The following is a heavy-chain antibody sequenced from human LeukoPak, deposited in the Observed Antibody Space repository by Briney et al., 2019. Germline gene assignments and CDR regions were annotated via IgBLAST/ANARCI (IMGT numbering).Heavy chain of an antibody. D-gene: IGHD3-3*01. CDR2: ISSIGSTI. Sequence: PGGSLRLSCAASGFTFSEYYMSWIRQAPGKGLEGVSYISSIGSTIYDADSVKGRFTSSRDNAKNSLYLQMNSLRAEDTAVYYCARDLRLYDFWRGSGYWGQGTLVTVSS. CDR3: ARDLRLYDFWRGSGY. J-gene: IGHJ4*02. CDR1: GFTFSEYY. V-gene: IGHV3-11*04.